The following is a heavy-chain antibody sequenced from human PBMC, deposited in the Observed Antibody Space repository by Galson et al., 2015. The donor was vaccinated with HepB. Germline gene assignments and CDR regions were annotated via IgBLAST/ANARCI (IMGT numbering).Heavy chain of an antibody. J-gene: IGHJ4*02. CDR1: TFIFSTYS. V-gene: IGHV3-48*04. D-gene: IGHD6-13*01. Sequence: SLRLSCAASTFIFSTYSMNWVRQAPGKGLEWVSYISSSSTTIYYADSVKGRFTISRDNAKNTLSLQMNSLRAEDTAVYYCARGYSNYWYSGLGYWGQGTLVTVSS. CDR3: ARGYSNYWYSGLGY. CDR2: ISSSSTTI.